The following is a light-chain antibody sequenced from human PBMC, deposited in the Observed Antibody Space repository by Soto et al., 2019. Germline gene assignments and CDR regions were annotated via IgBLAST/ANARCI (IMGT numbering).Light chain of an antibody. V-gene: IGKV1-5*01. CDR2: DVS. CDR3: QQYNSYPLT. Sequence: DIQMTQSPSTLSASVGDRVTITCRASQRISRWLAWSQQKPGKAPKVLIYDVSNLESGVPSRFSGSGSGTEFTLTISSLQPDDFAIYYCQQYNSYPLTFGGGTKVDIK. CDR1: QRISRW. J-gene: IGKJ4*01.